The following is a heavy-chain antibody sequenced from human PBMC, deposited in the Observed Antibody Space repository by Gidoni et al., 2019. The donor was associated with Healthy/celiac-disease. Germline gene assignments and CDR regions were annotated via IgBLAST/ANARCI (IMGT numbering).Heavy chain of an antibody. V-gene: IGHV1-69*04. CDR1: GGTFSSYA. CDR2: IIPILGIA. CDR3: ASSERDTLRREPFDY. Sequence: QVQLVQSGAEVKKPGSSVKVSCKASGGTFSSYAIRWVRQAPGQGLEWMGRIIPILGIANYAQKFQGRVTITADKSTSTAYMELSSLRSEDTAVYYCASSERDTLRREPFDYWGQGTLVTVSS. D-gene: IGHD4-17*01. J-gene: IGHJ4*02.